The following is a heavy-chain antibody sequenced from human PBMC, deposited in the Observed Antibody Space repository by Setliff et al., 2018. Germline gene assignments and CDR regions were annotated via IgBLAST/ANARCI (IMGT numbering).Heavy chain of an antibody. V-gene: IGHV1-2*06. CDR3: AKDGVGAKYYFDY. CDR1: GYTFTGYY. Sequence: GASVKVSCKASGYTFTGYYMHWVRQAPGQGLEWMGRINPNSGGTNYAQKFQGRVTMTRDTSISTAYMELSRLRSDDTAVYCCAKDGVGAKYYFDYWGQGTLVTVSS. CDR2: INPNSGGT. D-gene: IGHD1-26*01. J-gene: IGHJ4*02.